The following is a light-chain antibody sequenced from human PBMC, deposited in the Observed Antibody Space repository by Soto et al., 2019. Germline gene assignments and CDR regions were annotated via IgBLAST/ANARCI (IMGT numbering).Light chain of an antibody. CDR2: EVT. J-gene: IGLJ2*01. V-gene: IGLV2-8*01. CDR3: SSYAGSNNFVV. CDR1: SSDVGGYNY. Sequence: SALTQPPSASGSPGQSVTISCTGTSSDVGGYNYVSWYQQHPGKAPKFMIYEVTKRPSGVPDRFSGSKSGNTASLTVSGLQAEDEADYYCSSYAGSNNFVVFGGGTKVTVL.